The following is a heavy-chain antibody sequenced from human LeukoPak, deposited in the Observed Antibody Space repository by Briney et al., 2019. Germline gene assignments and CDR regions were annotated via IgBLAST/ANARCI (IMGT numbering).Heavy chain of an antibody. CDR1: GFTFSSYW. D-gene: IGHD2/OR15-2a*01. CDR2: IKQDGSEK. Sequence: GALILSCAGSGFTFSSYWMSWVRQAPGKGLEWVANIKQDGSEKYYVDSVKGRFTISRDNAKNSLYLQRNSLRSEDTAVYYCASKRTTYYFDYWGQGTLVTVSS. V-gene: IGHV3-7*01. J-gene: IGHJ4*02. CDR3: ASKRTTYYFDY.